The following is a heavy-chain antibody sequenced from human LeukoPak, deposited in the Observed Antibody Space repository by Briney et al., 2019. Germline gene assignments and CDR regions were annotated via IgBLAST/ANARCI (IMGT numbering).Heavy chain of an antibody. J-gene: IGHJ5*02. V-gene: IGHV4-30-2*01. CDR3: ARGTAAAGFDWFDP. CDR1: GGSISSGGYS. Sequence: PSETLSLTCAVSGGSISSGGYSWSWIRQPPGKGLEWIGYIYHSGSTYYNPSLKSRVTISVDRSKNQFSLKLSSVTAADTAVYCCARGTAAAGFDWFDPWGQGTLVTVSS. CDR2: IYHSGST. D-gene: IGHD6-13*01.